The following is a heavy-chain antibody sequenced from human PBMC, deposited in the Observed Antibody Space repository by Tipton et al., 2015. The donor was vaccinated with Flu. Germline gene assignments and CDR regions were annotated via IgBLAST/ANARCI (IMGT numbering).Heavy chain of an antibody. CDR2: IKQDGSEK. J-gene: IGHJ4*02. V-gene: IGHV3-7*01. CDR1: GFTFSSYW. Sequence: GSLRLSCAASGFTFSSYWMSWVRQAPGKGLEWVANIKQDGSEKYYVDSVKGRFTISRDNAKNSLYLQMNSLRAEDTAVFYCERVPMRRYYGSGRGAFDYWGQGTLVTVSS. D-gene: IGHD3-10*01. CDR3: ERVPMRRYYGSGRGAFDY.